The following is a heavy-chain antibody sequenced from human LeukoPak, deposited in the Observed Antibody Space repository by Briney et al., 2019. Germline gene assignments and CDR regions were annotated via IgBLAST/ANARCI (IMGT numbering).Heavy chain of an antibody. J-gene: IGHJ4*02. CDR1: GFTFSSYE. CDR2: ISFDGRDI. V-gene: IGHV3-30*18. CDR3: AKHLFEDGSGSGYFDY. D-gene: IGHD3-10*01. Sequence: PGGSLRLSCAASGFTFSSYEMNWVRQAPGKGLEWVAVISFDGRDIYYTESVKGRFAISRDNSNNTLYLQMNSLRTEDTAVYYCAKHLFEDGSGSGYFDYWGQGTLVTVSS.